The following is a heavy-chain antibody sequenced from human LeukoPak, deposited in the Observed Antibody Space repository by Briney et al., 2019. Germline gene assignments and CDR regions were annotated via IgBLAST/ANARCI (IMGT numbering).Heavy chain of an antibody. V-gene: IGHV3-21*01. Sequence: GGSLRLSCAASGFTFSSYSMNWVRQAPGKGLEWVSSISSSSSYIYYADSVKGRFTISRDNAKNSLYLQMNSLRAEDTAVYYCARVFSGSYLNYHHYDYWGQGTLVTVSS. CDR2: ISSSSSYI. CDR3: ARVFSGSYLNYHHYDY. J-gene: IGHJ4*02. D-gene: IGHD1-26*01. CDR1: GFTFSSYS.